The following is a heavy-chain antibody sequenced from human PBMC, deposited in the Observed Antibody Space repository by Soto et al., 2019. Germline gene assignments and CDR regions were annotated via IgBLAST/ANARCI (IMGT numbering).Heavy chain of an antibody. J-gene: IGHJ4*02. D-gene: IGHD2-21*02. Sequence: QVQLVESGGGVVQPGRSLRLSCAASGFTFSSYGMHWVRQAPGKGLEWVAVIWYDGSNKYYADSVKGRFTISRDNSKNTLYLQMNSLRAEDTAVYYCARDGLAYCGGDCYSGFDYWGQGTLVTVSS. CDR3: ARDGLAYCGGDCYSGFDY. CDR2: IWYDGSNK. CDR1: GFTFSSYG. V-gene: IGHV3-33*01.